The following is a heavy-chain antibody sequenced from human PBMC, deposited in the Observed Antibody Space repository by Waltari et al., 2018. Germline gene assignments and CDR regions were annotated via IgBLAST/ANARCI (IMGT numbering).Heavy chain of an antibody. CDR1: GVIVSNNY. CDR3: TSDHGLSWPLD. V-gene: IGHV3-53*01. J-gene: IGHJ4*02. CDR2: IYRGGET. Sequence: EVHLVESGGGLVHPGDSVRLSCAASGVIVSNNYMSWVRQPPGKGLELGSVIYRGGETYYADSVRSRFTISRDNSKNTLDLQMNNVRAEDTAVYYCTSDHGLSWPLDWGQGTMVTVSS. D-gene: IGHD6-13*01.